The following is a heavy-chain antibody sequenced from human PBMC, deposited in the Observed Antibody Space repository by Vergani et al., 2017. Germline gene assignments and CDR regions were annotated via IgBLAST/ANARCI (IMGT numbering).Heavy chain of an antibody. Sequence: QVSLVESGGGVVQPGRSLTLTCSASGFGFKNFAMHWVRQDPGKGLEWVATISKDGTHDYYEPSVRGRFDVARDNFKNTMYLQMDRLTTDDTAVYFCAGDETDIFVRSSDYSHLLYYWRQGILVTVSS. D-gene: IGHD3-22*01. CDR2: ISKDGTHD. CDR1: GFGFKNFA. CDR3: AGDETDIFVRSSDYSHLLYY. J-gene: IGHJ4*02. V-gene: IGHV3-30*03.